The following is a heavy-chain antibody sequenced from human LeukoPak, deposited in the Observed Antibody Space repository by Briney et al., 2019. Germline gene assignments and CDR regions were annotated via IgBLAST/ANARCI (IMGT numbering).Heavy chain of an antibody. CDR1: GFTFSDYY. V-gene: IGHV3-11*05. CDR3: ARDSISMLDCSSTSCYPYY. CDR2: ISSSSSYK. J-gene: IGHJ4*02. D-gene: IGHD2-2*01. Sequence: PGGSLRLSCAASGFTFSDYYMSWIRQAPGKGLEWVSYISSSSSYKNYADSVKRRFTISRDNAKNSLYLQMNSLRAEDTAVYYCARDSISMLDCSSTSCYPYYWGQGTLGTVSS.